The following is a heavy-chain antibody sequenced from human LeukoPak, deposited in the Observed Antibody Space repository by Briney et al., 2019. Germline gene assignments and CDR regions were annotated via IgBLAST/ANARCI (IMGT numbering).Heavy chain of an antibody. V-gene: IGHV4-59*01. CDR2: FSYNVHS. D-gene: IGHD6-13*01. CDR1: GGSISSYY. CDR3: GRVSAAGTGPDY. J-gene: IGHJ4*02. Sequence: SETLSLTCTVSGGSISSYYWSWIRQPPGKGLEWVGFFSYNVHSDYNPSLKSRVTISVDTSKNQFSLRLSSVTAADTAIYYCGRVSAAGTGPDYWGQGTLVTVSS.